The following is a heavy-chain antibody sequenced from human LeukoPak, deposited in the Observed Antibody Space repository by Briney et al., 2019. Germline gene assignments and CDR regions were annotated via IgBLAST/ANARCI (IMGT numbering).Heavy chain of an antibody. CDR1: GYTFTGYY. Sequence: APVTVSCKASGYTFTGYYMHWVRQAPGQGLEWMGWINPNSGGTNYAQKSQGRVTMTRDTSISTAYMELSRLRSDDTAVYYCARDPVSSSGRWEFDYWGQGTLVTVSS. CDR3: ARDPVSSSGRWEFDY. CDR2: INPNSGGT. J-gene: IGHJ4*02. D-gene: IGHD6-19*01. V-gene: IGHV1-2*02.